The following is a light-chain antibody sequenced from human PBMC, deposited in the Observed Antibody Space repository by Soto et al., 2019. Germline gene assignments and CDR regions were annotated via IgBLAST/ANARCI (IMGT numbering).Light chain of an antibody. V-gene: IGKV1-5*01. CDR2: DAS. CDR3: QQYDSYSGT. CDR1: QAISVW. Sequence: DIQMTQSPSTLSASLGDSVTITCRASQAISVWLAWYQQKAGKAPKLLIYDASSLEGGVPPRFSGSGSGTECTLTISSLQPDDFATYYCQQYDSYSGTFGQGTKVEIK. J-gene: IGKJ1*01.